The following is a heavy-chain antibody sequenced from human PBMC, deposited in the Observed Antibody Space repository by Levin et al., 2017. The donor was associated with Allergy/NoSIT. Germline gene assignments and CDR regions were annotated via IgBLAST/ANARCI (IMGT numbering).Heavy chain of an antibody. CDR2: ISSDGTGT. J-gene: IGHJ4*02. CDR3: ARDQGGLGPTTFDY. CDR1: GFTFSTYW. V-gene: IGHV3-74*01. Sequence: GGSLRLSCTVSGFTFSTYWMHWVRQVPGKGLVWVSRISSDGTGTKYADSVKGRFTISRDDAKNTLYLQMNSLRAEDTALYNCARDQGGLGPTTFDYWGQGILVTVSS. D-gene: IGHD1-26*01.